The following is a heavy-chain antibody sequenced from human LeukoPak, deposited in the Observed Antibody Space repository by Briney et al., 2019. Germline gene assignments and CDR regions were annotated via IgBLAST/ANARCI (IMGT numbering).Heavy chain of an antibody. Sequence: PGGSLRLSCAASGFTFSSYGMHWVRQAPGKGLEGVAVIWYDGSNKYYADSVKGRFTISRDNSKNTLYLQMNSLRAEDTAVYYCAKDFTAPGNLFDYWGQGTLVTVSS. CDR3: AKDFTAPGNLFDY. J-gene: IGHJ4*02. V-gene: IGHV3-30*02. CDR1: GFTFSSYG. D-gene: IGHD1-14*01. CDR2: IWYDGSNK.